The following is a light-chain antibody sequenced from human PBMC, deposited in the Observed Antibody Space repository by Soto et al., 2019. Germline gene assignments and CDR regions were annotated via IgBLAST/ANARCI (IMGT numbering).Light chain of an antibody. CDR1: QSVSSSY. CDR2: GAS. CDR3: QQYGSSPHT. Sequence: EIVLTQSPGTLSLSPGEIATPSCRASQSVSSSYLARYQHKPGQAPRLLIYGASSRATGIPDRFSGSGSGTDFTLTISRLEPEDFAVYYCQQYGSSPHTFGQGTKLEIK. V-gene: IGKV3-20*01. J-gene: IGKJ2*01.